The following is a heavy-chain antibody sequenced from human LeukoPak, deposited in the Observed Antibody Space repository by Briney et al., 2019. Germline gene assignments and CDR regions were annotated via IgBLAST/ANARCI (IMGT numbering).Heavy chain of an antibody. CDR3: ATESPGYSSSWYRSDLDY. J-gene: IGHJ4*02. CDR1: GYTFPGYY. Sequence: GASVKVSCKASGYTFPGYYMHWVRQAPGQGLEWMGWINPNSGGTNYAQKFQGRVTMTEDTSTDTAYMELSSLRSEDTAVYYCATESPGYSSSWYRSDLDYWGQGTLVTVSS. D-gene: IGHD6-13*01. CDR2: INPNSGGT. V-gene: IGHV1-2*02.